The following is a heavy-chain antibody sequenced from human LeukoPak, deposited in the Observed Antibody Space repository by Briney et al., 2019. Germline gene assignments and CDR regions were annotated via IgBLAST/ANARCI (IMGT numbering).Heavy chain of an antibody. CDR2: INHSGGT. V-gene: IGHV4-34*01. CDR1: GGSFSGYY. Sequence: PSETLSLTCAVYGGSFSGYYWSWIRQPPGKGLEWIGEINHSGGTNYNPSLKSRVTISVDTSKNQFSLKLSSVTAADTAVYHCARGVVVGYSYGYRYYYYYMDVWGKGTTVTVSS. D-gene: IGHD5-18*01. CDR3: ARGVVVGYSYGYRYYYYYMDV. J-gene: IGHJ6*03.